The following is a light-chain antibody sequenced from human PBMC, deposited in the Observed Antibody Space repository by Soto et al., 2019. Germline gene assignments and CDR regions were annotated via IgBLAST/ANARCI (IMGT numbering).Light chain of an antibody. Sequence: EIVMTQSPGTLSVSPGEGATLSCRASQSVSGNLAWYQQKPGQAPRLLIYGTSIRATGVPARFSGGGSGTEFTLTISGLQSEDFAVYYCQQRNIWPPVTFGQGTRLEI. CDR3: QQRNIWPPVT. J-gene: IGKJ5*01. CDR1: QSVSGN. V-gene: IGKV3-15*01. CDR2: GTS.